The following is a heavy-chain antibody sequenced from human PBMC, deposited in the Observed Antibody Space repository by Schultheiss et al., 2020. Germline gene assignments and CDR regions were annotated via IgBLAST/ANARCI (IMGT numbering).Heavy chain of an antibody. D-gene: IGHD4/OR15-4a*01. CDR1: GFTFSSYA. CDR2: ISGSGGST. V-gene: IGHV3-23*01. CDR3: AKGFPLRVPTMVTGADAFDI. J-gene: IGHJ3*02. Sequence: GGSLRLSCAASGFTFSSYAMSWVRQAPGKGLEWVSAISGSGGSTYYADSVKGRFTISRDNSKNTLYLQMNSLRAEDTAVYYCAKGFPLRVPTMVTGADAFDIWGQGTLVTVSS.